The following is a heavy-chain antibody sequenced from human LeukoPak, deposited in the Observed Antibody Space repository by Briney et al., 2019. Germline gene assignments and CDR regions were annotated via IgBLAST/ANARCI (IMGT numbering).Heavy chain of an antibody. V-gene: IGHV3-74*01. CDR1: GFTFSSYW. CDR2: INSDGSST. D-gene: IGHD2-15*01. Sequence: GGSLRLSCAASGFTFSSYWMHWVRQAPGKGLVWVSRINSDGSSTSYADSVKGRFTISRDNSKNTVYLQMNSLRAEDTAVYYCAKLCSGGSCYWNYWGQGTLVTVSS. J-gene: IGHJ4*02. CDR3: AKLCSGGSCYWNY.